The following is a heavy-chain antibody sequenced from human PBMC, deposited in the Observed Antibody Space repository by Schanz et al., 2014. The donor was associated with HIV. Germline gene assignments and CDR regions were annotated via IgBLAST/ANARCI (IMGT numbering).Heavy chain of an antibody. CDR3: AKGGFYGDYVSYYYGLDV. D-gene: IGHD4-17*01. J-gene: IGHJ6*02. Sequence: EVQLVESGEGLVKPGGSLRLSCTGSGFPFSSYAINWVRQAPGKGLEWLSSISSSGGSTYYAASVKGRFTISRDNSKNTLYLQMNSLRAEDTAVYYCAKGGFYGDYVSYYYGLDVWGQGTTVTVSS. CDR2: ISSSGGST. CDR1: GFPFSSYA. V-gene: IGHV3-23*04.